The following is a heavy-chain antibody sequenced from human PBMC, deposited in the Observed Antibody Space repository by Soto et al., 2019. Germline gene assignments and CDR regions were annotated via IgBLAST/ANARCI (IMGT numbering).Heavy chain of an antibody. D-gene: IGHD2-15*01. Sequence: QVQLVQSGAEVKKPGSSVKVSCKASGGTFSSYAISWVRQAPGHGLEWMGGIIPIFGTANYAQKFQGRVTITADESTRTASVELGSLRSEDTAVYYCASSRYCSGGSCSGSNWFDPWCQGTLVTVSA. CDR2: IIPIFGTA. J-gene: IGHJ5*02. CDR1: GGTFSSYA. V-gene: IGHV1-69*01. CDR3: ASSRYCSGGSCSGSNWFDP.